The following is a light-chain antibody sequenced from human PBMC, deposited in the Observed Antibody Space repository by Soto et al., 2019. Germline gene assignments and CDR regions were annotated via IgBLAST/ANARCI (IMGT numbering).Light chain of an antibody. CDR1: QSVSSS. CDR3: QQYNNWPPIT. Sequence: EVVVTQSPDTLSLSPGETATLSCRASQSVSSSVAWYQQKPGQAPRLLIYGASTRATGIPARFSGSGSGTEFTLTISSLQSEDFAVYYCQQYNNWPPITFGQGTRLEIK. V-gene: IGKV3-15*01. J-gene: IGKJ5*01. CDR2: GAS.